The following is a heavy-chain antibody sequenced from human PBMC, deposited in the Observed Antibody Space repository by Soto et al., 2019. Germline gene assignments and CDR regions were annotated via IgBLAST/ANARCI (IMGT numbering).Heavy chain of an antibody. CDR3: AKDRGTVTEYFQY. V-gene: IGHV3-30*18. CDR1: GFTFSSYG. J-gene: IGHJ1*01. CDR2: ISYDGSHK. D-gene: IGHD4-17*01. Sequence: QVQLVESGGGVVQPGRSLRLSCAASGFTFSSYGMHWVRQAPGKGLEWVAVISYDGSHKYYADSVKGRFNISRDNSKNTLYMQMNSLRAEDTAVYYCAKDRGTVTEYFQYWGQGTLVTVSS.